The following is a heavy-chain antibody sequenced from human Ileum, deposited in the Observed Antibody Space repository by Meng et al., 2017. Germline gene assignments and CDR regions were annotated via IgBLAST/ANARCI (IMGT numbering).Heavy chain of an antibody. D-gene: IGHD3-10*01. V-gene: IGHV4-39*02. J-gene: IGHJ4*02. Sequence: QLQLQESGPGLVKPSETLSLMCTVSGGSISSSSHCCDWIRQPPGKGLEWIGSICYSGNTYYNPSLKSRVSMSVDTSKKQISLKLTSVTAADTAVYYCARERRHYYGSGSFDYWGQGILVTVSS. CDR2: ICYSGNT. CDR3: ARERRHYYGSGSFDY. CDR1: GGSISSSSHC.